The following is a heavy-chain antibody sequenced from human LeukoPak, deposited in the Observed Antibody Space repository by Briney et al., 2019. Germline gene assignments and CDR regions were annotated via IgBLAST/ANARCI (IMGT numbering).Heavy chain of an antibody. Sequence: PSETLPLTCTVSGGSISSSDYSWGWIRQPPGKGLEWIGSIYYSGSTYYNPSLKSRVTISADTSKNQFSLKLSSVTAADTAVYYCARHWSRDYYDSSGYWSPLDYWGQGTLVTVSS. V-gene: IGHV4-39*01. CDR3: ARHWSRDYYDSSGYWSPLDY. D-gene: IGHD3-22*01. CDR2: IYYSGST. CDR1: GGSISSSDYS. J-gene: IGHJ4*02.